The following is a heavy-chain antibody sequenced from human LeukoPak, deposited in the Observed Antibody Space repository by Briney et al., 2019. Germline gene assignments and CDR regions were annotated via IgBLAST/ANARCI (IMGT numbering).Heavy chain of an antibody. D-gene: IGHD2-2*01. V-gene: IGHV3-33*01. CDR2: IWYDGSNK. CDR3: ARGIVVVPAAYYYYYYGMDV. Sequence: PGGSLRLSCAASGFTFSGYGMHWVRQAPGKGLEWVAVIWYDGSNKYYADSVKGRFTISRDNSKNTLYLQMNSLRAEDTAVYYCARGIVVVPAAYYYYYYGMDVWGQGTTVTVSS. CDR1: GFTFSGYG. J-gene: IGHJ6*02.